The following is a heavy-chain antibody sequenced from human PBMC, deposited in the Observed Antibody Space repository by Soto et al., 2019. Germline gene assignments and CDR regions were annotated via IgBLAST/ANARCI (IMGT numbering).Heavy chain of an antibody. Sequence: EVQLLESGGGLVQPGGSLRLSCAASGFTFSNYAMSWVRQAPGKGLEWVASISGSDGSTQYADSVRGRSTISRDTSKNTLYLQVNSRRDEDTAVYYCAKDRRGGIDYWGQGTLVTVSS. CDR1: GFTFSNYA. J-gene: IGHJ4*02. CDR3: AKDRRGGIDY. V-gene: IGHV3-23*01. CDR2: ISGSDGST.